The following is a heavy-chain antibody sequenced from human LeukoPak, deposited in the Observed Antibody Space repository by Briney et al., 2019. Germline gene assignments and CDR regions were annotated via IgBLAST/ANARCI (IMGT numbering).Heavy chain of an antibody. CDR1: GFTFSSYG. D-gene: IGHD3-22*01. J-gene: IGHJ4*02. CDR2: IWYDGSNK. V-gene: IGHV3-33*06. CDR3: AKGFYSDDSSDSFDY. Sequence: GGSLRLSCAASGFTFSSYGMHWVRQAPGKGLEWVAVIWYDGSNKYYADSVKGRFTISRDNSKNTLYLQMNSLRAEDTAVYYCAKGFYSDDSSDSFDYWGQGTLVTVSS.